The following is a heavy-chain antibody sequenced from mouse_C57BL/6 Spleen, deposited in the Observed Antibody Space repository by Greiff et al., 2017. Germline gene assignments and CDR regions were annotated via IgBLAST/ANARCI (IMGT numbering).Heavy chain of an antibody. V-gene: IGHV1-55*01. CDR1: GYTFTSYW. CDR2: IYPGSGGT. D-gene: IGHD1-1*01. CDR3: ERSGSSYGPDFGY. J-gene: IGHJ2*01. Sequence: QVQLQQPGAELVKPGASVKMSCKASGYTFTSYWITWVKQRPGQGLEWIGDIYPGSGGTNYNEKFKSKATLTIDTSSSTAYMQLSSLTSEDSAVYDCERSGSSYGPDFGYWGQGTTLTVSS.